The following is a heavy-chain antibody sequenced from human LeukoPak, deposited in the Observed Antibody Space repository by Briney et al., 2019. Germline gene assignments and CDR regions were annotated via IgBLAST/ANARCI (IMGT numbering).Heavy chain of an antibody. CDR2: IYYSGST. D-gene: IGHD1-14*01. V-gene: IGHV4-59*11. CDR1: GGSISSHY. Sequence: PSETLSLTCTVSGGSISSHYWSWIRQPPGKGLEWIGYIYYSGSTNYNPSLKSRVTISVDTSKNQFSLKLSSVTAADTAVYYCARNRGAPRDYYYYMDVWGKGTTVSVSS. J-gene: IGHJ6*03. CDR3: ARNRGAPRDYYYYMDV.